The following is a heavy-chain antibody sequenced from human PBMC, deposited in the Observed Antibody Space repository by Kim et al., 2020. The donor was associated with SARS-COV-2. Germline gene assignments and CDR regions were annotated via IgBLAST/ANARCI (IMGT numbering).Heavy chain of an antibody. CDR1: GFTFSSYG. D-gene: IGHD2-2*01. V-gene: IGHV3-30*18. J-gene: IGHJ5*01. CDR3: AKDARYCSSTSCYGYNW. Sequence: GGSLRLSCAASGFTFSSYGMHWVRQAPGKGLEWVAVISYDGSNKYYADSVKGRFTISRDNSKNTLYLQMNSLRAEDTAVYYCAKDARYCSSTSCYGYNW. CDR2: ISYDGSNK.